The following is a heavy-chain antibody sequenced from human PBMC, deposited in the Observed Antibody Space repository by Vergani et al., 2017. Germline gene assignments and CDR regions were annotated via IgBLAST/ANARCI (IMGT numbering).Heavy chain of an antibody. CDR3: AKDRPRDWETPLFLFDY. V-gene: IGHV3-30*02. J-gene: IGHJ4*02. Sequence: QEQLLQSGGGVVQPGGSLRLSCIGSGYTFGHFDMHWVRQAPGKGLAWVAFIRYDGSNPQYIDSVKGRFIISRDISKNTLYLQMSSLRSDDTAVYYCAKDRPRDWETPLFLFDYWGQGTLVAVSS. CDR2: IRYDGSNP. D-gene: IGHD1-26*01. CDR1: GYTFGHFD.